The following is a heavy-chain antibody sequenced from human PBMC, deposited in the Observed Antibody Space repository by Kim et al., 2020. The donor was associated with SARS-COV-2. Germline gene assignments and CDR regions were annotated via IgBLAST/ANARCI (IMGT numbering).Heavy chain of an antibody. Sequence: GGSLRLSCAASGFTFSSYAMHWVRQAPGKGLEWVAVISYDGSNKYYADSVKGRFTISRDNSKNTLYLQMNSLRAEDTAVYYCARDPAVAHMLDYWGQGTLVTVSS. D-gene: IGHD6-19*01. CDR2: ISYDGSNK. CDR1: GFTFSSYA. CDR3: ARDPAVAHMLDY. J-gene: IGHJ4*02. V-gene: IGHV3-30*04.